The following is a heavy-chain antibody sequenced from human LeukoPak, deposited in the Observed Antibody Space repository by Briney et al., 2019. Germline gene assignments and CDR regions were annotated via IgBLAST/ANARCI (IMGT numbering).Heavy chain of an antibody. J-gene: IGHJ4*02. Sequence: PGGSLRLSCAASGFTFNDYAMNWVRQAPGKGLEWVSFISGGGAKRFYSDSVKGRFTISRDNSRNTVFLQMNSLRAEDTAVYYCAKEQNSGWRDFDYWGQGTLVTVSS. CDR2: ISGGGAKR. D-gene: IGHD6-19*01. CDR3: AKEQNSGWRDFDY. V-gene: IGHV3-23*01. CDR1: GFTFNDYA.